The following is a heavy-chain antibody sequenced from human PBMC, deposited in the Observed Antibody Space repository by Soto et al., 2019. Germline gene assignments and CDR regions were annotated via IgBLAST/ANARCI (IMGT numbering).Heavy chain of an antibody. D-gene: IGHD3-10*01. CDR1: GYIFINYY. J-gene: IGHJ4*02. CDR3: ARGNNYFSGTYAKIDY. Sequence: GXSVKGSCEASGYIFINYYMHWVRQAPGQGLEWMAKINPSGGSTNYAQKFQGRITITRDRSTSTVFMDLSGLRSQDTAVYFCARGNNYFSGTYAKIDYWGQGTLVTVSS. CDR2: INPSGGST. V-gene: IGHV1-46*01.